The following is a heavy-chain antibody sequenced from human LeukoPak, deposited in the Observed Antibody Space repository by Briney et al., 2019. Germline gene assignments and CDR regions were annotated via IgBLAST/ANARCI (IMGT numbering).Heavy chain of an antibody. CDR1: GGSISSGDYY. Sequence: LSLTCTVSGGSISSGDYYWSWIRQAPGKGLEWISYISGSGATIYYAASVKGRFTISRDNVKNSLYMHMNDLRSGDTAVYYCVRGARGSRSGFDHWGQGTLVTVSS. D-gene: IGHD3-10*01. V-gene: IGHV3-11*01. J-gene: IGHJ4*02. CDR3: VRGARGSRSGFDH. CDR2: ISGSGATI.